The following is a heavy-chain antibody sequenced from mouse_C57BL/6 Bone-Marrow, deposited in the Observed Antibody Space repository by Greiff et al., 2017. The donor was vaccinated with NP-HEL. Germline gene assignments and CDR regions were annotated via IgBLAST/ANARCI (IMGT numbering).Heavy chain of an antibody. CDR3: ARLQLGFFDS. D-gene: IGHD4-1*02. CDR2: ISNGGGST. J-gene: IGHJ2*01. Sequence: EVKLVESGGGLVQPGGSLKLSCAASGFTFSDYYMYWVRQTPEKRLEWVAYISNGGGSTYYPDTVKGRFTISRDNAKNTLYLQMSRLMSEDTAMYYCARLQLGFFDSWGQGTTLTVSS. CDR1: GFTFSDYY. V-gene: IGHV5-12*01.